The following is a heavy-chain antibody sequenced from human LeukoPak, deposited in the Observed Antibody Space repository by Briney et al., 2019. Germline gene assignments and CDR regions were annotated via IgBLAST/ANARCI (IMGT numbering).Heavy chain of an antibody. D-gene: IGHD3-22*01. J-gene: IGHJ6*03. CDR1: GFTFSSYA. CDR2: ISGTGGST. Sequence: GGSLRLSCAASGFTFSSYAMSWVRQAPGKGLEWVSSISGTGGSTYYADSMKGRLTISRDNSKNTVYLQMNSLRAEDTAVYYCARDGSHYDSSGYSYYYYYYMDVWGKGTTVTVSS. V-gene: IGHV3-23*01. CDR3: ARDGSHYDSSGYSYYYYYYMDV.